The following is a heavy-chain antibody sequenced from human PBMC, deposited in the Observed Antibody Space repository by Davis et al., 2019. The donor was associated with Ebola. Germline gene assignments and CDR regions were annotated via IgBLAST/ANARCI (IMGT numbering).Heavy chain of an antibody. D-gene: IGHD3-10*02. Sequence: ASVKVSCKASGGTFSSYAISWVRQAPGQGLEWMGWISAYNGNTNYAQKLQGRVTMTTDTSTSTAYMELRSLRSEDTAVYYCARDFGGSAGFWLFGGADYWGQGTLVTVSS. J-gene: IGHJ4*02. CDR3: ARDFGGSAGFWLFGGADY. V-gene: IGHV1-18*01. CDR1: GGTFSSYA. CDR2: ISAYNGNT.